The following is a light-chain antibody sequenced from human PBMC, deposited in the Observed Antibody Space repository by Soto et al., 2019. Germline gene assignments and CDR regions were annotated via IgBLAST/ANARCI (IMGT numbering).Light chain of an antibody. CDR1: SSNIGACYD. CDR3: QSYDSSRSGCV. CDR2: GNS. V-gene: IGLV1-40*01. J-gene: IGLJ1*01. Sequence: QSVLTQPPSASGAPGQKVTISCTGSSSNIGACYDVHWYHQLPGTAPKLLIYGNSNRPSGVPDRFSGSKSGTSASLAITGLQADDEADYYCQSYDSSRSGCVFGTGTKVTVL.